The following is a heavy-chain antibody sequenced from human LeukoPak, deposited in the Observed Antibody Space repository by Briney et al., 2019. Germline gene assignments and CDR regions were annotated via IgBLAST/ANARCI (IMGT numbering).Heavy chain of an antibody. V-gene: IGHV3-7*01. CDR1: GFTFSSYW. J-gene: IGHJ4*02. Sequence: PGGSLRLSCAASGFTFSSYWMSWVRQAPGKGVEWVANIKQGGSEKYYVDSGKGRFTISRDNAKNSLYLQMNSLRAEDTAVYYCARLGGYGSYYFDYWGQGTLVTVSS. CDR3: ARLGGYGSYYFDY. CDR2: IKQGGSEK. D-gene: IGHD5-12*01.